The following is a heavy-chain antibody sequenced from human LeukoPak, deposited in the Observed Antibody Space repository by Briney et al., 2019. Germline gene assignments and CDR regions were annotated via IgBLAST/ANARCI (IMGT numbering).Heavy chain of an antibody. D-gene: IGHD6-6*01. V-gene: IGHV1-69*10. CDR3: ARDSSSSLFDDYNCYMAG. CDR1: GGTFSSYT. J-gene: IGHJ6*03. CDR2: IIPILGIA. Sequence: SVKVSCQASGGTFSSYTISWVRQAPGQGLEWVGWIIPILGIANYAQKFQGRVTITTGKSTNTAYMELSSLRSEDTAVYECARDSSSSLFDDYNCYMAGWGKGTTVTVSS.